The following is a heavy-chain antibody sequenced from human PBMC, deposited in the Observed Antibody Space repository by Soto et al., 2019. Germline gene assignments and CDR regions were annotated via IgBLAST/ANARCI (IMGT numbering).Heavy chain of an antibody. V-gene: IGHV4-31*03. CDR3: SASCVACGGFNYYGMDV. D-gene: IGHD2-21*01. J-gene: IGHJ6*02. CDR1: GGSISSGGYY. CDR2: IYYSGST. Sequence: SETLSLTCTVSGGSISSGGYYWSWIRQHPGKGLEWIGYIYYSGSTYYNPSLKSRVTISVDTSKNQFSLKLSSVTAADTAVYYCSASCVACGGFNYYGMDVWGQGTAVT.